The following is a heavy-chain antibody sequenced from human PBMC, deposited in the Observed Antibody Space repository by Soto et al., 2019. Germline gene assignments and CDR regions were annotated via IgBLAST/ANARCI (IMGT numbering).Heavy chain of an antibody. Sequence: QVQLVQSGGEVKKPGASVKVSCKASGYTFTTSGVSWVRQAPGQGLEWMGWVSGYNGNTKYEEKXHXXXTXXTATSTSTAYLELRSLTTADTAVYYCARAGELPYYYYGMEVWGQGTTVIVSS. CDR1: GYTFTTSG. CDR3: ARAGELPYYYYGMEV. CDR2: VSGYNGNT. D-gene: IGHD1-7*01. J-gene: IGHJ6*02. V-gene: IGHV1-18*01.